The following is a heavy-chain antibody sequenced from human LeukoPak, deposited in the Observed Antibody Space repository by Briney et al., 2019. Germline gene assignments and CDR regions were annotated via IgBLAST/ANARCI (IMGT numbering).Heavy chain of an antibody. CDR3: AKDPGVGKYQLQHFDY. J-gene: IGHJ4*02. D-gene: IGHD2-2*01. CDR2: ISGSGGST. CDR1: GFTFSSYA. Sequence: PGGSLRLSCAASGFTFSSYAMSWVRQAPGKGLEWVSAISGSGGSTYYADSVKGRFTISRDNPKNTLYLQMNSLRAEDTAVYYCAKDPGVGKYQLQHFDYWGQGTLVTVSS. V-gene: IGHV3-23*01.